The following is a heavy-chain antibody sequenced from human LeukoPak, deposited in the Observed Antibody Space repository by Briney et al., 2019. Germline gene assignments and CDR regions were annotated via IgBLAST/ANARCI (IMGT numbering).Heavy chain of an antibody. CDR1: GYSFTSYW. J-gene: IGHJ4*02. CDR3: ARLGAPNRGDY. CDR2: IYPGDSDT. Sequence: GESLKISCKGSGYSFTSYWIGWVRQMPGKGLEWMGIIYPGDSDTRNNPPFQGQVTISADKSISTAYFQWTSLKASDTAMYYCARLGAPNRGDYWGQGTLVTVSS. V-gene: IGHV5-51*01. D-gene: IGHD2/OR15-2a*01.